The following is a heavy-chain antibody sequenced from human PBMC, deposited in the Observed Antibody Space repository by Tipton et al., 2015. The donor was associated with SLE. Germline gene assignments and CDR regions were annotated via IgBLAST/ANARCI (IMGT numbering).Heavy chain of an antibody. CDR2: IYSRGTT. D-gene: IGHD3-9*01. CDR3: ARDFARGSGYVY. CDR1: GGSISSGGYS. Sequence: TLSLTCAVSGGSISSGGYSWSWIRQPPGKGLEWIGYIYSRGTTYYNPSLKSRVSISVDTSKNQFSLRVSSVTAADTAVYYCARDFARGSGYVYWGHGILVTVSS. V-gene: IGHV4-30-2*05. J-gene: IGHJ4*01.